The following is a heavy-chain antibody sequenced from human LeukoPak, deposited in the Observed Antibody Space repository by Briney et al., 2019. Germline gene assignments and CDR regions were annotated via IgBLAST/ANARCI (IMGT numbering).Heavy chain of an antibody. J-gene: IGHJ4*02. CDR2: IWYDGSNK. Sequence: PGGSLRLSCAASGFTFRSYGMHWVRQAPGKGLERVAVIWYDGSNKYCADSVKGRFTISRDNSKNTLYLEMSSLRAEDTAVYYCARVGSSSSLGFDYWGQGTLVTVSS. CDR3: ARVGSSSSLGFDY. CDR1: GFTFRSYG. D-gene: IGHD6-6*01. V-gene: IGHV3-33*01.